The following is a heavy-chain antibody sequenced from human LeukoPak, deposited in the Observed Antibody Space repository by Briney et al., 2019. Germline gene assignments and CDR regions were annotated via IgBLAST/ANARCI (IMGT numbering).Heavy chain of an antibody. CDR2: INPNSGGT. V-gene: IGHV1-2*04. D-gene: IGHD2-15*01. CDR1: GYTFTGYY. CDR3: ARGYCSGGSCYRPFDY. J-gene: IGHJ4*02. Sequence: ASVKVSCKASGYTFTGYYMHWVRQAPGQGLEWMGWINPNSGGTNYAQKFQGWVTMTRDTSISTAYMELSRLRSDDTAVYYCARGYCSGGSCYRPFDYWGQGTLVTVSS.